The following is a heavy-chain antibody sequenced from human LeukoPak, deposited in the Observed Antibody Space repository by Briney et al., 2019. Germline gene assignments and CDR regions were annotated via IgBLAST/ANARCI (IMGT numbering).Heavy chain of an antibody. CDR3: AKGPTVTTYGY. D-gene: IGHD4-17*01. CDR1: GFTFRSHA. J-gene: IGHJ4*02. V-gene: IGHV3-23*01. Sequence: GGSLRLSCAASGFTFRSHAMHWVRQAPGKGLEWVSGISAGASSTYYADSVKGHFTISRDNSKHTLYLQMNSLRVEDTAMYYCAKGPTVTTYGYWGRGTPVTV. CDR2: ISAGASST.